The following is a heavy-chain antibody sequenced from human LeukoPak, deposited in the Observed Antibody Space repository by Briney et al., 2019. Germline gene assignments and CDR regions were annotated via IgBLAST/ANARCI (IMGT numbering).Heavy chain of an antibody. CDR3: AGESNGGVYLQH. CDR2: IYSGGSL. D-gene: IGHD2-8*02. Sequence: PGGSLRLSCAASGFTVSNNYMSWVRQAPGEGLEWVSVIYSGGSLYYADSVKGRFTISRDNSKNTLYLQMNSLRGEDTALYYCAGESNGGVYLQHWGQGTVVTVSS. CDR1: GFTVSNNY. J-gene: IGHJ1*01. V-gene: IGHV3-53*05.